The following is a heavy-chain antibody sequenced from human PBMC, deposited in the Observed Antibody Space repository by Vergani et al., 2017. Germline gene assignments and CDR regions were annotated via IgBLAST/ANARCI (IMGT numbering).Heavy chain of an antibody. J-gene: IGHJ2*01. Sequence: QVQLVESGGGLVKPGGSLRLSCAASGFTFSDYYMSWIRQPPGKGLEWIGEINHSGRTNYNPSLKSRVTISVDTSKNQFSRKLSSVTAADTAVHYCARVHTPRYXDLWGRGTLVTVSS. CDR3: ARVHTPRYXDL. D-gene: IGHD2-2*02. CDR2: INHSGRT. CDR1: GFTFSDYY. V-gene: IGHV4-34*01.